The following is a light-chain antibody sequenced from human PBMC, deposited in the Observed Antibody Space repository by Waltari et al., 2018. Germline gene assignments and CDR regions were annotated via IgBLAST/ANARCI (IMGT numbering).Light chain of an antibody. CDR1: TSDVGGYDY. V-gene: IGLV2-14*01. CDR2: EVS. Sequence: QSALTQPASVSGSPGQSITISCTGTTSDVGGYDYVSWYQHHPGKAPKIMIYEVSNRPSGVSNRFSGSKSGNTASLTISGLQAEDEADYYCSSFTNSNTWLFGGGTKLTVL. J-gene: IGLJ3*02. CDR3: SSFTNSNTWL.